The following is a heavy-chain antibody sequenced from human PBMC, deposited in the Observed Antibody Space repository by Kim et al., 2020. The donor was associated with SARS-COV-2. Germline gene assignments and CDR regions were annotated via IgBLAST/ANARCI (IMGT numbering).Heavy chain of an antibody. V-gene: IGHV4-59*08. D-gene: IGHD7-27*01. Sequence: GSTNYNPALKSRVTISVDTSKNQFSLKLSSVTAADTAVYYCARRAGEDDYWGQGTLVTVSS. CDR2: GST. CDR3: ARRAGEDDY. J-gene: IGHJ4*02.